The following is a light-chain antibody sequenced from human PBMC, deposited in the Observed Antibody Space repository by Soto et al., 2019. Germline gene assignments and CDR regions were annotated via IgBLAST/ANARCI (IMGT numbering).Light chain of an antibody. CDR2: YDT. J-gene: IGLJ3*02. CDR1: NIRSKS. CDR3: QVWESSSDHAV. V-gene: IGLV3-21*01. Sequence: SYELTQPPSVSVAPEKTARLTCGGNNIRSKSVQWYQQKPGLAPVLVIYYDTNRHSGIPEPFSGSNSGNTATLTITRVDAGDEDDCYCQVWESSSDHAVFGGGTKLTVL.